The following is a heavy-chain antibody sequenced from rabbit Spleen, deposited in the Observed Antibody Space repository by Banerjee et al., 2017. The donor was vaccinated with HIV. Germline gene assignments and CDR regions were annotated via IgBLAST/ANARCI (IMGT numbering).Heavy chain of an antibody. D-gene: IGHD4-1*01. CDR3: ARAIVPWLGLTRLDL. CDR1: GFSFSNKA. J-gene: IGHJ3*01. CDR2: IYAAKGST. V-gene: IGHV1S47*01. Sequence: QEQLVESGGGLVQPGGPLKLSCTASGFSFSNKAVMCWVRQAPGKGLEWIGIIYAAKGSTDYASWVNGRFTISSDNAQSTVDLKMTSLTAADTATYFCARAIVPWLGLTRLDLWGQGTLVTVS.